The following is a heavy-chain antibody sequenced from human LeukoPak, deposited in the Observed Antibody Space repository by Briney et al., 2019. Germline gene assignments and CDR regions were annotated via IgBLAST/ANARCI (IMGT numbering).Heavy chain of an antibody. CDR2: LRSDT. V-gene: IGHV1-2*06. CDR1: GYFFTDYY. D-gene: IGHD2-2*01. J-gene: IGHJ4*02. Sequence: GASVKVSCRASGYFFTDYYIHWVRQAPGQGLGWMGRLRSDTKYAQNFQGRVTMTRDTSINTAYMELSSLRSDDTAVYFCARGRAKSSDPPVDYWGQGTLVTVSS. CDR3: ARGRAKSSDPPVDY.